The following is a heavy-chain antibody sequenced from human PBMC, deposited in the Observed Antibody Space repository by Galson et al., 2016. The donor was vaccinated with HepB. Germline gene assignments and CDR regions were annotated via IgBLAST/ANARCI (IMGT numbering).Heavy chain of an antibody. Sequence: SLRLSCAASGFIFSDYGMHWVRQAPGKGLEWVAVVWHDGSNINYVDSVKGRFTISRDNFKNTLDLQMNSLRAEDTAVYYCAKETSNWGQYYFDYWVQGTRVSV. CDR1: GFIFSDYG. CDR3: AKETSNWGQYYFDY. CDR2: VWHDGSNI. J-gene: IGHJ4*02. V-gene: IGHV3-33*06. D-gene: IGHD3-16*01.